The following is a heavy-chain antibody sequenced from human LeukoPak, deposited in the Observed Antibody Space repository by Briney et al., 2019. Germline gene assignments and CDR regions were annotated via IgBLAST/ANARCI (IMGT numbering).Heavy chain of an antibody. CDR2: INPNSGGT. CDR3: ARDRYYDSSGYYEYYCYHMDV. V-gene: IGHV1-2*06. J-gene: IGHJ6*03. CDR1: GYTFTGYY. D-gene: IGHD3-22*01. Sequence: ASVKVSCKASGYTFTGYYMHWVRQAPGQGLEWMGRINPNSGGTNYAQKFQGRVTMTRDTSISTAYMELSRLRSDDTAVYYCARDRYYDSSGYYEYYCYHMDVWGKGTTVTVSS.